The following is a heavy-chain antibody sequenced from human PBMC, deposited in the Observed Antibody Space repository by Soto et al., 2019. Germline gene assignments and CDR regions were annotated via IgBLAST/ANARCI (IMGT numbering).Heavy chain of an antibody. Sequence: GGSLRLSCTASGLPHSSFAMMWVRQAPGKGLECVSGIYGSGRGIEYADSVKGRFTISRDNSKNTVYLQMTDLRADDTAVYYCAKDAVYNDGLWLMDHWGQGTQVTV. CDR2: IYGSGRGI. CDR3: AKDAVYNDGLWLMDH. V-gene: IGHV3-23*05. J-gene: IGHJ4*02. D-gene: IGHD2-21*01. CDR1: GLPHSSFA.